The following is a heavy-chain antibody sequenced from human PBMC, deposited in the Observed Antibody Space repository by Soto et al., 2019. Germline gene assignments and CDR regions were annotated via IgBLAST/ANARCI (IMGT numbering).Heavy chain of an antibody. CDR3: AREAYGGEGPLDC. CDR1: GFIFRSYG. D-gene: IGHD2-21*01. J-gene: IGHJ4*02. CDR2: IWYDGSNK. V-gene: IGHV3-33*01. Sequence: QVQLVESGGGVVQPGRSLRLSCAASGFIFRSYGMHWVRQAPGKGLEWVAVIWYDGSNKYYADSVKGRFTISRDNSKNTLSLQMTSLRAEDTAVYYCAREAYGGEGPLDCWGQGTLVTVSS.